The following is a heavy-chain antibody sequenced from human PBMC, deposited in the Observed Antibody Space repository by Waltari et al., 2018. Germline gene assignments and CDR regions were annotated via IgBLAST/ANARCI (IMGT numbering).Heavy chain of an antibody. CDR2: ITTIICIE. CDR3: ARVGYCSSTRCGGNWFDP. J-gene: IGHJ5*02. D-gene: IGHD2-2*03. V-gene: IGHV1-69*10. Sequence: QVQLVQAGAEVKKPGSAVKVSCKASGGTFRSYANSCVRQAPGQGLEWIGGITTIICIEHYGQKLQGRRTSTADKATSTAYMELRSLRCEDPAAYFCARVGYCSSTRCGGNWFDPWGQGPLVTV. CDR1: GGTFRSYA.